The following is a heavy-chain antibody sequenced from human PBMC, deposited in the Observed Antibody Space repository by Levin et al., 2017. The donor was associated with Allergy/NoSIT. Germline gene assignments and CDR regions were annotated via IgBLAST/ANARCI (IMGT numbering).Heavy chain of an antibody. CDR2: ISSSGRSI. J-gene: IGHJ2*01. CDR1: GFTFSDYY. Sequence: GGSLRLSCAASGFTFSDYYMTWLRQAPGKGLEWLSYISSSGRSIFYADSVLGRITVSRDNAKNSMYLQMNSVRAEDTAMYYCARVGDYSTSFSFWYFDLWGRGTRLTVSS. CDR3: ARVGDYSTSFSFWYFDL. D-gene: IGHD6-6*01. V-gene: IGHV3-11*01.